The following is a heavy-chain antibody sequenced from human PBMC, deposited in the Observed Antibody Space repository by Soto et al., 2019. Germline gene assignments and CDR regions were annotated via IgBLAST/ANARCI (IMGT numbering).Heavy chain of an antibody. V-gene: IGHV4-39*01. CDR3: AGCANSFGVVVYYYYYYMDV. J-gene: IGHJ6*03. CDR2: IYYSGST. CDR1: GGSISSSSYY. Sequence: SETLSLTCTVSGGSISSSSYYWGWIRQPPGKGLEWIGSIYYSGSTYYNPSLRSLVTISVATSKNQFSLKLSSVTAADTAVYYCAGCANSFGVVVYYYYYYMDVWGKGTTVTVSS. D-gene: IGHD3-3*01.